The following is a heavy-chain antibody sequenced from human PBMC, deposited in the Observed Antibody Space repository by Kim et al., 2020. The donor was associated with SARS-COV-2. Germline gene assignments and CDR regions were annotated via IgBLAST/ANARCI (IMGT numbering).Heavy chain of an antibody. V-gene: IGHV3-7*01. CDR1: GFTFSSYW. CDR3: AREGDGYNFFVFGAFDI. J-gene: IGHJ3*02. D-gene: IGHD5-12*01. CDR2: IKQDGSEK. Sequence: GGSLRLSCAASGFTFSSYWMSWVRQAPGKGLEWVANIKQDGSEKYYVDSVKGRFTISRDNAKNSLYLQMNSLRAEDTAVYYCAREGDGYNFFVFGAFDIWGQGTMVTVSS.